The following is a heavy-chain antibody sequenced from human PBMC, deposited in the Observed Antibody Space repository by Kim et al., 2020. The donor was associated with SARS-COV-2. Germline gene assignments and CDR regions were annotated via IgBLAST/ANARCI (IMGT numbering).Heavy chain of an antibody. V-gene: IGHV3-7*03. CDR3: ARPRSGAYYDY. CDR1: GFTFRNLW. D-gene: IGHD1-26*01. Sequence: GGSLRLSCKAYGFTFRNLWMGWVRQPPGKGLEWVANIKEDGSEKYYVDSVKGRFTISRDDGKNSLYLQMNSLRAEDTAVYYCARPRSGAYYDYWGQGTLV. CDR2: IKEDGSEK. J-gene: IGHJ4*02.